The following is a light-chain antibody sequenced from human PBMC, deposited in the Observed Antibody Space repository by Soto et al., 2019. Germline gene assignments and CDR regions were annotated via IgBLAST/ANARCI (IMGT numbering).Light chain of an antibody. V-gene: IGLV1-51*01. CDR3: GTWDTSLSAWV. J-gene: IGLJ3*02. CDR2: DNT. Sequence: QSVLTQPPSMSAAPGQKVTISCSGSGFNIGNNDVSWYQHLTGTAPKLLIYDNTKRPSGIGDLFSGSKSGTLATLVITGLQTGDEADYYCGTWDTSLSAWVFGGGTKLTVL. CDR1: GFNIGNND.